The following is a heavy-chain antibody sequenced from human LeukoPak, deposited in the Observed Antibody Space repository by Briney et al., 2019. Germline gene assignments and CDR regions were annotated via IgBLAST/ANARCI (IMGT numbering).Heavy chain of an antibody. V-gene: IGHV4-59*01. CDR2: IYYSGST. CDR1: GGSISSYY. CDR3: ATYCGGDCYSGAFDI. Sequence: SETLSLTCTVSGGSISSYYWSWIRQPPGKGLEWIGYIYYSGSTNYNPSLKSRVTISVDTSKNQFSLKLSSVAAADTAVYYCATYCGGDCYSGAFDIWGQGTMVTVSS. J-gene: IGHJ3*02. D-gene: IGHD2-21*02.